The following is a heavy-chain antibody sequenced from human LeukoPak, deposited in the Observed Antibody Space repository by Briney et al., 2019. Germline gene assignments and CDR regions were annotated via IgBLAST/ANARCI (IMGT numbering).Heavy chain of an antibody. CDR3: ARRDPGFDY. Sequence: SETLSLTCTVSGASISPDYWSWIRQPPGKGLEFIGYIYYTGGTNYNPSLKSRVTISVDKSKNQFSLKLSSVTAADTAVYYCARRDPGFDYWGQGTLVTVSS. V-gene: IGHV4-59*12. CDR2: IYYTGGT. D-gene: IGHD2-8*02. CDR1: GASISPDY. J-gene: IGHJ4*02.